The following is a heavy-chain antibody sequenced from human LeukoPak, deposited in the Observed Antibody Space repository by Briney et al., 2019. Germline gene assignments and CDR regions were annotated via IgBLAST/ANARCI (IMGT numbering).Heavy chain of an antibody. V-gene: IGHV3-21*01. J-gene: IGHJ4*02. CDR2: ISSSSSYI. CDR1: GFTVGTSY. Sequence: TGGSLRLSCAASGFTVGTSYMNWVRQAPGKGLEWVSSISSSSSYIYYADSVKGRFTISRDNAKNSLYLQMNSLRAEDTAVYYCARDLWGSMQALDYWGQGTLVTVSS. D-gene: IGHD2/OR15-2a*01. CDR3: ARDLWGSMQALDY.